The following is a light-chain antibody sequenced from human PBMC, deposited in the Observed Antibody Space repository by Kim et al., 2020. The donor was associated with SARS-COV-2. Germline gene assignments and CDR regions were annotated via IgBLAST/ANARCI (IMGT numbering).Light chain of an antibody. CDR2: GDK. J-gene: IGLJ1*01. CDR3: QSYDSVLSGYV. CDR1: SSNLGSGYD. V-gene: IGLV1-40*01. Sequence: VTHSCTGDSSNLGSGYDVHWFQQLPGTAPTLLIYGDKNRPSGVPDRFSGSKSANSASLAIAGLQAEDEADYYCQSYDSVLSGYVFGSGTKVTVL.